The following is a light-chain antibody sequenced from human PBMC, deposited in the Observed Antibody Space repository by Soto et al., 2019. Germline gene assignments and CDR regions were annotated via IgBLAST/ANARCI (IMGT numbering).Light chain of an antibody. J-gene: IGKJ2*01. CDR1: QSLTSN. CDR2: GAS. Sequence: EIVMTQSPATLSVSPGERATLSCRASQSLTSNLAWYQQKPGQAPRLLIYGASTRATGLPARFSGSGSGTECTLTISSLQSEDFAVYYCQQYNTWPYTFGQGTELEIK. V-gene: IGKV3-15*01. CDR3: QQYNTWPYT.